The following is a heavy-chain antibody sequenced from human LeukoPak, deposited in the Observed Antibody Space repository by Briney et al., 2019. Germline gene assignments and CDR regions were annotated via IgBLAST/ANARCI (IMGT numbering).Heavy chain of an antibody. Sequence: GGSLRLSCAASGFTFSSYGMHWVRQAPGKGLEWVAFIRYDGSNKYYTDSVKGRFTISRDNSKNTLYLQMNSLRAEDTAVYYCAKGGYGDYVFDYWGQGALVTVSS. V-gene: IGHV3-30*02. J-gene: IGHJ4*02. CDR1: GFTFSSYG. CDR2: IRYDGSNK. D-gene: IGHD4-17*01. CDR3: AKGGYGDYVFDY.